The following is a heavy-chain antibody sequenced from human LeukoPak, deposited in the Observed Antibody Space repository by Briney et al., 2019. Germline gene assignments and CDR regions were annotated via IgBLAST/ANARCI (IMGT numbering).Heavy chain of an antibody. CDR3: ARVVGANSIGIDY. D-gene: IGHD1-26*01. CDR2: ISAYNGNT. Sequence: ASVKVSCKASGYTFTSYGISWVRQAPRQGLAWMGWISAYNGNTNYAQKLQDRVTMTTDTSKSTASMELRSLRSDDTAVYYCARVVGANSIGIDYWGQGTLVTVSS. J-gene: IGHJ4*02. V-gene: IGHV1-18*01. CDR1: GYTFTSYG.